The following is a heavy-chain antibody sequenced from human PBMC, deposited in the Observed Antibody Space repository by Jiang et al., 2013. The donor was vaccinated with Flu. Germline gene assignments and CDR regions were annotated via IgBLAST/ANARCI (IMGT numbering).Heavy chain of an antibody. CDR3: TTDPSDILTGPGAFDI. D-gene: IGHD3-9*01. Sequence: TISRDDSKNTLYLQMNSLKTEDTAVYYCTTDPSDILTGPGAFDIWGQGTMVTVSS. V-gene: IGHV3-15*01. J-gene: IGHJ3*02.